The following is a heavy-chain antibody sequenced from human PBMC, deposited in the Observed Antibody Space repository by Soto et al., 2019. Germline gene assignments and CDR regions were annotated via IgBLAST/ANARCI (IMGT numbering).Heavy chain of an antibody. CDR2: ISYSGNT. J-gene: IGHJ2*01. CDR3: ARDRAVSASSSYYWYFDL. V-gene: IGHV4-59*01. D-gene: IGHD6-6*01. CDR1: GGSFSSYY. Sequence: QVQLQESGPGLVKPSETLSVTCTVSGGSFSSYYWSWIRQPPGKGPEWIGYISYSGNTAYNPSLKSRATISVDTSEHQFSLKVTSVTAADTAVYYCARDRAVSASSSYYWYFDLWGRGTLVTVSS.